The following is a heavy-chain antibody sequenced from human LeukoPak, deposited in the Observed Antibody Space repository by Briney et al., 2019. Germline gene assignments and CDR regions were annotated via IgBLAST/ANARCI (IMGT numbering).Heavy chain of an antibody. CDR2: ISSSGSTI. CDR1: GFTFSSYE. J-gene: IGHJ4*02. V-gene: IGHV3-48*03. CDR3: ARVSRTGDFDY. D-gene: IGHD5/OR15-5a*01. Sequence: GGSLRLSCAASGFTFSSYEMHWVRQAPGKGLEWVSYISSSGSTIYYADSVKGRFTISRDNAKNSLYLQMNSLRAEDTAVYYCARVSRTGDFDYWGQGTLVTVSS.